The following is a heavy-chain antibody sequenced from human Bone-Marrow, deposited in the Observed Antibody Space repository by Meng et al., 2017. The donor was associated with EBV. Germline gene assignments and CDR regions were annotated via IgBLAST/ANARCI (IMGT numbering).Heavy chain of an antibody. Sequence: QVRLKESGPGLVKPSETRSLTCTVSGGSVSSGSYYWSWIRQPPGKGLEWIGYIYYSGSTNYNPSLKSRVTISVDTSKNQFSLKLSSVTAADTAVYYCARDNVDTAMVPHWGQGTLVTVSS. CDR3: ARDNVDTAMVPH. V-gene: IGHV4-61*01. D-gene: IGHD5-18*01. CDR2: IYYSGST. CDR1: GGSVSSGSYY. J-gene: IGHJ4*02.